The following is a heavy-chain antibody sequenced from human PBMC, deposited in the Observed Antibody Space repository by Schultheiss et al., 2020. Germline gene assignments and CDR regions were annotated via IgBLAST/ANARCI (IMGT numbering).Heavy chain of an antibody. Sequence: SVTLSLTCAVYGGSFSGYYWSWIRQPPGKGLEWIGEINHSGSTNYNPSLKSRVTISVDTSKNQFSLKLSSVTAADTAVYYCARGSPAAAKGDDNWGQGTLVNVS. D-gene: IGHD3-16*01. CDR3: ARGSPAAAKGDDN. CDR1: GGSFSGYY. J-gene: IGHJ4*02. V-gene: IGHV4-34*01. CDR2: INHSGST.